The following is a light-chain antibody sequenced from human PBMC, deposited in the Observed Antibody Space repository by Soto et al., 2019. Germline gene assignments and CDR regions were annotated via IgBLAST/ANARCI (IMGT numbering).Light chain of an antibody. CDR3: QQRSNWPPFT. J-gene: IGKJ3*01. V-gene: IGKV3-11*01. CDR2: DAS. Sequence: EIVLTQSPATLSLSPGERATLSCRASQSVSNYLVWYQQKPGQAPRLLIYDASSRATGIPARFSGSGSGTDFTLTISSVEPEDFAVYYWQQRSNWPPFTFGPGTKVDIK. CDR1: QSVSNY.